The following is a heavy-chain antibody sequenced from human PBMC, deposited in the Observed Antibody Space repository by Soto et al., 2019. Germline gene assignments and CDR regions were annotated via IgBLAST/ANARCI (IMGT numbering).Heavy chain of an antibody. Sequence: SQTLSLTCAISGDSVSSNTASWNWIRQSPSRGLGWLGRTYFRSKWYNDYAVSVKSRIIINPDTSNNQFSLQLNSVTPEDTAVYFCAKGDNLGPKTGYAFDPWGQGIMVTVSS. CDR3: AKGDNLGPKTGYAFDP. CDR2: TYFRSKWYN. V-gene: IGHV6-1*01. CDR1: GDSVSSNTAS. J-gene: IGHJ5*02. D-gene: IGHD5-12*01.